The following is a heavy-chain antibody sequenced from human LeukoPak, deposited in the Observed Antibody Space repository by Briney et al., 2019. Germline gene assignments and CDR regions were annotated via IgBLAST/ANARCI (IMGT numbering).Heavy chain of an antibody. D-gene: IGHD6-6*01. V-gene: IGHV3-23*01. J-gene: IGHJ3*02. CDR2: ISGSGITT. Sequence: PGGSLRLSCAASGFTFSSYAMSWVRQAPGKGLEWVSAISGSGITTFYADSVKGRFSISRDNSKNTLYLQMNSLRAEDTAVYYCAKSRLWPEYDAFDIWGQGTMVTVSS. CDR1: GFTFSSYA. CDR3: AKSRLWPEYDAFDI.